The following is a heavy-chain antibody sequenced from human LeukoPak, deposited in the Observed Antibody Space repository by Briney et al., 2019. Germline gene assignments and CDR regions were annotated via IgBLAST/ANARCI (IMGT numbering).Heavy chain of an antibody. Sequence: GGSLRLSCAASGFTFSSYSMNWVRQAPGKGLEWVSSISSSSSYIYYADSVKGRFTISRDNAKNSLYLQMNSLRREDTAIYYCAKPSGSGVDHWGQGTRLTVSS. D-gene: IGHD1-26*01. CDR3: AKPSGSGVDH. CDR2: ISSSSSYI. J-gene: IGHJ4*02. CDR1: GFTFSSYS. V-gene: IGHV3-21*01.